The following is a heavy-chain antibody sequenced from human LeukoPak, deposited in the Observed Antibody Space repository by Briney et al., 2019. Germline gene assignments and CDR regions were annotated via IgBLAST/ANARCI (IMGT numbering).Heavy chain of an antibody. V-gene: IGHV3-7*01. CDR2: IKQGGSEK. Sequence: GGSLRXXCAXSGXXFSNYWMSWVRQAPGKGLEWVANIKQGGSEKYYVDSVKGRFTISRDNAKNSLYLQMNSLIAEDTAVYYCARSPPYRASVFFDYWGQGTLVTVSS. J-gene: IGHJ4*02. CDR3: ARSPPYRASVFFDY. D-gene: IGHD2-2*01. CDR1: GXXFSNYW.